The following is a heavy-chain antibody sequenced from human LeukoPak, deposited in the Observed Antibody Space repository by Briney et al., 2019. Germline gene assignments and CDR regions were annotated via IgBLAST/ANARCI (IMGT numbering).Heavy chain of an antibody. J-gene: IGHJ4*02. CDR3: ARGSGKTTVTTEFDY. D-gene: IGHD4-17*01. Sequence: PSETLSLTCTVSGGSISSYYWSWIRQPPGKGLEWIGYIYYSGSTNYNPSLKSRVTISVDTSKNQFSLKLSSVTAADTAVYYCARGSGKTTVTTEFDYWGQGTLVTVSS. CDR2: IYYSGST. CDR1: GGSISSYY. V-gene: IGHV4-59*12.